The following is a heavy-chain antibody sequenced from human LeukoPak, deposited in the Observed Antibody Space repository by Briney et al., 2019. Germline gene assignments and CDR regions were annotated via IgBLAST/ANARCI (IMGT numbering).Heavy chain of an antibody. D-gene: IGHD2-8*01. CDR3: ARALCINGICEWFDP. Sequence: SETLSLTCTVSGASISSGGYSWSWIRQPAGKGVEWIGRIETSGSTNYNPSLKSRVTISVDTSKNQFSLKLRSVTAADTAVYYCARALCINGICEWFDPWGQGTLVTVSS. CDR1: GASISSGGYS. J-gene: IGHJ5*02. V-gene: IGHV4-61*02. CDR2: IETSGST.